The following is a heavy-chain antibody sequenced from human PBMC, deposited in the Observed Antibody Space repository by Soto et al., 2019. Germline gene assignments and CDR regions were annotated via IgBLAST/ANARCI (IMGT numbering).Heavy chain of an antibody. CDR3: TTDPGNPDYYYYYGMDV. J-gene: IGHJ6*02. Sequence: PGGSLRLSCAASGFTFSNAWMSWVRQAPGKGLEWVGRIKSKTDGGTTDYAAPVKGRFTISRDDSKNTLYLQMNSLKTEDTAVYYCTTDPGNPDYYYYYGMDVWGQGTTVTVSS. V-gene: IGHV3-15*01. D-gene: IGHD3-10*01. CDR2: IKSKTDGGTT. CDR1: GFTFSNAW.